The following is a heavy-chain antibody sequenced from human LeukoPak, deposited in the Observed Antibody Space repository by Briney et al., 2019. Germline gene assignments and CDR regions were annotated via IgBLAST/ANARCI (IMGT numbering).Heavy chain of an antibody. J-gene: IGHJ3*02. D-gene: IGHD2-15*01. Sequence: PGGSLRLSCAASGFTFSSYAMHWVRQAPGKGLEWVAVISYDGSNKYYADSVKGRFTISRDNSKNTLYLQMNSLRAEDTAVYYCAAPGSGGRGDDAFDIWGQGTMVTVSS. CDR2: ISYDGSNK. CDR3: AAPGSGGRGDDAFDI. CDR1: GFTFSSYA. V-gene: IGHV3-30*04.